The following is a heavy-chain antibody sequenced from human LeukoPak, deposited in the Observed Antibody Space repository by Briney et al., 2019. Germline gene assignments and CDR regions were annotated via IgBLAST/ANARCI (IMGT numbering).Heavy chain of an antibody. CDR2: ISSTGGTT. CDR1: GITFSSYG. V-gene: IGHV3-23*01. J-gene: IGHJ4*02. Sequence: GGSLRLSCAASGITFSSYGMSWVRQAPGKGLEWVSSISSTGGTTYYADSVKGRFTISRDNAKNSLYLQMNSLRAEDTAVYYCASTYYDSSGYYYGFDYWGQGTLVTVSS. CDR3: ASTYYDSSGYYYGFDY. D-gene: IGHD3-22*01.